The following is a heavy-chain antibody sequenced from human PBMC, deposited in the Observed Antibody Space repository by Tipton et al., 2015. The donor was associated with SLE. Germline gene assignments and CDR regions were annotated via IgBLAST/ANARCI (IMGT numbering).Heavy chain of an antibody. CDR3: ARVTSSLFDY. CDR1: GFTFSTYS. J-gene: IGHJ4*02. V-gene: IGHV3-30*04. D-gene: IGHD2-2*01. Sequence: SLRLSCAASGFTFSTYSMHWVRQAPGKGLEWVAVISHDGSNKDYADSVKGRFTISRDNSKNTLYLQMNSLRAEDTAVYYCARVTSSLFDYWGQGTLVTVSS. CDR2: ISHDGSNK.